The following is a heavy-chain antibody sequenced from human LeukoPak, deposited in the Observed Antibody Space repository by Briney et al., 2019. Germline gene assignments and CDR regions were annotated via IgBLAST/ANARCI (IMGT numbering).Heavy chain of an antibody. Sequence: GASVKVSCKDSGYTFTSYDINWVRQATGQGLEWMGWMNPNSGNTGYAQKFQGRVTMTRNTSISAAYIELSSLRSEDTAVYYCAKDLGPPVAAPYYYYGMDVWGQGTTVTVSS. CDR1: GYTFTSYD. V-gene: IGHV1-8*01. CDR3: AKDLGPPVAAPYYYYGMDV. CDR2: MNPNSGNT. J-gene: IGHJ6*02. D-gene: IGHD6-19*01.